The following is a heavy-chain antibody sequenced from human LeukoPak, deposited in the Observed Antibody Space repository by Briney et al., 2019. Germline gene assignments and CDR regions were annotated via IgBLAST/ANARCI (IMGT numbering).Heavy chain of an antibody. D-gene: IGHD3-22*01. CDR2: IGGSVNNI. Sequence: GGSLRLSCSATGFTLSTYYINWVRQAPGKGLEWVSHIGGSVNNIYYAGSVKGRFTISRDNAKESVYLQMNSLRDEDTAVYYCMRESGHYSDNSGFYPWGQGTLVTVSS. J-gene: IGHJ5*02. V-gene: IGHV3-48*02. CDR3: MRESGHYSDNSGFYP. CDR1: GFTLSTYY.